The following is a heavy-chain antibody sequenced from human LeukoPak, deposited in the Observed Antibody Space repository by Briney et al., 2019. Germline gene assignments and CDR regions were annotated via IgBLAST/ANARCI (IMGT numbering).Heavy chain of an antibody. J-gene: IGHJ6*03. Sequence: SETLSLTCTVSGGAITSHYWTWIRQSPVKGLEWIGDISNSGSTSYNPSLKSRVTISIDTSKNQFSLKPSSVTAADTAVYYCGRDALVGYFSYYYMDVWGKGTTVTVSS. CDR2: ISNSGST. D-gene: IGHD2-15*01. CDR3: GRDALVGYFSYYYMDV. V-gene: IGHV4-59*11. CDR1: GGAITSHY.